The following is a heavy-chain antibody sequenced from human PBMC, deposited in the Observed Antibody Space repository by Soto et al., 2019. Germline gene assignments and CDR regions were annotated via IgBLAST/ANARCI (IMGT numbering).Heavy chain of an antibody. Sequence: EVQLVQSGAEVKKPGESLKISCKGSGYSFTSYWIGWVRQMPGKGLEWMGIIYPGDSDTRYSPSFQGQVTISADKSIRTAYLQWSSLKASDTAMYYCARLKRDGHNYSPLYYWGQGTLVTVSS. J-gene: IGHJ4*02. D-gene: IGHD5-12*01. V-gene: IGHV5-51*03. CDR2: IYPGDSDT. CDR1: GYSFTSYW. CDR3: ARLKRDGHNYSPLYY.